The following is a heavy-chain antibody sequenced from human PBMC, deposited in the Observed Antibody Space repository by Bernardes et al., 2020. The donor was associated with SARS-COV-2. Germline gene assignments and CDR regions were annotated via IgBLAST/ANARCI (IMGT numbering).Heavy chain of an antibody. CDR1: GYTFTSYD. Sequence: ASVKVSCKASGYTFTSYDINWVRQATGQGLEWMGWMNPNSGNTGYAQKFQGRVTMTRNTSISTAYMELSSLRSEDTAVYYCATILEWLSKENYYYGMDVWGQGTTVTVSS. CDR3: ATILEWLSKENYYYGMDV. J-gene: IGHJ6*02. CDR2: MNPNSGNT. V-gene: IGHV1-8*01. D-gene: IGHD3-3*01.